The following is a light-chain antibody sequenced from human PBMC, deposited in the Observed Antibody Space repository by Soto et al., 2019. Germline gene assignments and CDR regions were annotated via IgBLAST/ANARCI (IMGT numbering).Light chain of an antibody. CDR3: QQYSAWYT. J-gene: IGKJ5*01. Sequence: DIQMTQSPSTLPASVGDRVTITCRASQNINNWLAWYQQKRGKAPNLLIYGASTLESGVPSRFSGSGFGTEFTLTISSLQPDDFATYYCQQYSAWYTFGQGTRLEIK. CDR2: GAS. V-gene: IGKV1-5*01. CDR1: QNINNW.